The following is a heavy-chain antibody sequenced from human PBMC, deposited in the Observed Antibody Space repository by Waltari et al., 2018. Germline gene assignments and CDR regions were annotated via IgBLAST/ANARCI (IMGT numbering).Heavy chain of an antibody. V-gene: IGHV2-5*01. CDR2: IYWNDDK. J-gene: IGHJ4*02. Sequence: QITLKESGPTLVKPTQTLTLTCTFSGFSLSTSGVGVGWIRQPPGKALEWLALIYWNDDKRYSPSLKSRLTITKDTSKNQVVLTMTNMDPVDTATYYCAHGAHYYGSGSYQVFFDYWGQGTLVTVSS. D-gene: IGHD3-10*01. CDR1: GFSLSTSGVG. CDR3: AHGAHYYGSGSYQVFFDY.